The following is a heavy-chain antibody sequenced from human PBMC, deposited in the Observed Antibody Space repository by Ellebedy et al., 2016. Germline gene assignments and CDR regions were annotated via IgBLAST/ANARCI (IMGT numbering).Heavy chain of an antibody. CDR1: GFTFSSYA. J-gene: IGHJ4*02. V-gene: IGHV3-30-3*01. D-gene: IGHD5-18*01. CDR3: ARTRGYSYGYFDY. Sequence: GESLKISXAASGFTFSSYAMHWVRQAPGKGLEWVAVISYDGSNKYYADSVKGRFTISRGNSKNTLYLQMNSLRAEDTALYYCARTRGYSYGYFDYWGQGTLVTVSS. CDR2: ISYDGSNK.